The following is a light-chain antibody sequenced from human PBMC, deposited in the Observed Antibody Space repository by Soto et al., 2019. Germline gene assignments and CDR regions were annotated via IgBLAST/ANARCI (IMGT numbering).Light chain of an antibody. CDR1: QSVSSAF. Sequence: EIVLTQSPGTLSLSPGERATFSCRASQSVSSAFLAWYQQRPGQAPRLLIYGASSRAAGIPDRFSGSGSGTDFALTISRLEPEDFAVYYCQHYGNSLTYTFGQGTKLEI. CDR3: QHYGNSLTYT. V-gene: IGKV3-20*01. CDR2: GAS. J-gene: IGKJ2*01.